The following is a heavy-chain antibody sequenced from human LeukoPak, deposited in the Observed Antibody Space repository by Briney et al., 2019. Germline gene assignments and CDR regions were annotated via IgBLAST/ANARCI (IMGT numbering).Heavy chain of an antibody. CDR3: ARGTYYDSSAYSGVRLYDY. Sequence: ASVKVSCKASGYTFTGYYMHWVRQAPGQGLEWMGWINPNNGRINYAQNFQGRVTMTRDTSISTAYMELSSLTSDDTALYYCARGTYYDSSAYSGVRLYDYWGQGTLVTVSS. V-gene: IGHV1-2*02. D-gene: IGHD3-22*01. J-gene: IGHJ4*02. CDR2: INPNNGRI. CDR1: GYTFTGYY.